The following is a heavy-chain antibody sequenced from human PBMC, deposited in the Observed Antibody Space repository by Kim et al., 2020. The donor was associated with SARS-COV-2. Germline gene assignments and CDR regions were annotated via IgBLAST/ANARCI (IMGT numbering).Heavy chain of an antibody. Sequence: SETLSLTCAVYGGSFSGYYWSWIRQPPGKGLEWIGEINHSGSTNYNPSLKSRVTISVDTSKNQFSLKLSSVTAADTAVYYCARGKNGHRLGGLHKNYYYGMDVWGQGTTVTVSS. CDR2: INHSGST. V-gene: IGHV4-34*01. D-gene: IGHD1-26*01. CDR1: GGSFSGYY. J-gene: IGHJ6*02. CDR3: ARGKNGHRLGGLHKNYYYGMDV.